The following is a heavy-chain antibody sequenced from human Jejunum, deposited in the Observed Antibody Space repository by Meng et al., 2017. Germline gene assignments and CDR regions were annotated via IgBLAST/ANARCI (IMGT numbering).Heavy chain of an antibody. CDR3: ARGPCTSTSCYGLDY. Sequence: GESLKISCAASGFTLSHYAMNWFRQAPGKGLEWVSYISNSATTMSYAASVKGRFTISRDNAKTSLYLLMNSLRPEDTAVYYCARGPCTSTSCYGLDYWGQGTLVTVSS. CDR2: ISNSATTM. D-gene: IGHD2-2*01. J-gene: IGHJ4*02. CDR1: GFTLSHYA. V-gene: IGHV3-48*03.